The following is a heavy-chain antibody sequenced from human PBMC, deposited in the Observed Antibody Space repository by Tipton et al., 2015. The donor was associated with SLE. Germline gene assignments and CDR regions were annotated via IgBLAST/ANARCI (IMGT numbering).Heavy chain of an antibody. J-gene: IGHJ6*03. CDR1: GGSISSSSYY. CDR2: IYYRGNN. CDR3: ARRKYYYMDV. Sequence: TLSLTCTVSGGSISSSSYYWGWIRQPPGKGLEWIGSIYYRGNNYYHPSLKSRVTISVDMSKSQFSLNLNLVTAADTAIYYCARRKYYYMDVWGKGATVTVSS. V-gene: IGHV4-39*01.